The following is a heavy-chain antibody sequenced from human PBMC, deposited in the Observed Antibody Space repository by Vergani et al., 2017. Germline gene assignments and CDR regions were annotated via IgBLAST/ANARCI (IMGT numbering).Heavy chain of an antibody. CDR3: ARGGQWLVPFDY. CDR1: GGSFSGYY. Sequence: QVQLQQWGAGLLKPSETLSLTCAVYGGSFSGYYWSWIRQPQGKGLEWIGEINHSGSTNYNPSLKSRVTISVDTSKNQFSLKLSSVTAADTAVYYCARGGQWLVPFDYWGQGTLVTVSS. CDR2: INHSGST. J-gene: IGHJ4*02. V-gene: IGHV4-34*01. D-gene: IGHD6-19*01.